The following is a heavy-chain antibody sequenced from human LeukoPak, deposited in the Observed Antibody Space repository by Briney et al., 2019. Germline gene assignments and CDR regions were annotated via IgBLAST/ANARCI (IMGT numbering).Heavy chain of an antibody. V-gene: IGHV1-18*01. CDR1: GYTFASYG. D-gene: IGHD6-13*01. CDR2: ISAYNGNT. CDR3: AREVSSWYYFDY. Sequence: ASVKVSCKASGYTFASYGISWVRQAPGQGLEWMGWISAYNGNTNYAQKLQGRVTMTTDTSTSTAYMELRSLRSDDTAVYYCAREVSSWYYFDYWGQGTLVTVSS. J-gene: IGHJ4*02.